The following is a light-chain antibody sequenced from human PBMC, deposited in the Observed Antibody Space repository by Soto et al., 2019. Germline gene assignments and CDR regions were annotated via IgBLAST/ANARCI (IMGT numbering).Light chain of an antibody. J-gene: IGKJ3*01. CDR3: QEYNNWPPLFT. CDR1: QSVSSN. Sequence: EIVMTQSPATLSVSPGERVTLSCRASQSVSSNLAWYQQKPGQAPRLLIYGASTRATGIPARFSGSGSGTEFTLTISSLQSEDFAVYYCQEYNNWPPLFTFGPGTKVYIK. V-gene: IGKV3-15*01. CDR2: GAS.